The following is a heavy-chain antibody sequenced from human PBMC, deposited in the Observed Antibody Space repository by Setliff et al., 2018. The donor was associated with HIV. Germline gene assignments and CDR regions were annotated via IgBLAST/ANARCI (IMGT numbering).Heavy chain of an antibody. Sequence: KTSETLSLTCTVSGGSISRGSYYWSWIRQPAGKGLEWIERIYTNGNTNYNPSLKSRVTVSADTSKNQFSLKLTSVTAADTAVYYCARGDPFTDFDSWGQGTLVTVSS. D-gene: IGHD3-16*01. V-gene: IGHV4-61*02. CDR2: IYTNGNT. J-gene: IGHJ4*02. CDR3: ARGDPFTDFDS. CDR1: GGSISRGSYY.